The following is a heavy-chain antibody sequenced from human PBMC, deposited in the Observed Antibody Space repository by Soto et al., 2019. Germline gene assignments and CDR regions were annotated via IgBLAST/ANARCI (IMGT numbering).Heavy chain of an antibody. CDR1: GGTFSSYT. CDR2: IIPILGIA. V-gene: IGHV1-69*02. D-gene: IGHD1-1*01. CDR3: ARVRVQLERLYYYYHMDV. Sequence: QVQLVQSGAEVKKPGSSVKVSCKASGGTFSSYTISWVRQAPGQGLEWMGRIIPILGIANYAQKFQGRVTITADKSTSTPYMELSRLRSQDTAVYYCARVRVQLERLYYYYHMDVWGQGTTVTVSS. J-gene: IGHJ6*03.